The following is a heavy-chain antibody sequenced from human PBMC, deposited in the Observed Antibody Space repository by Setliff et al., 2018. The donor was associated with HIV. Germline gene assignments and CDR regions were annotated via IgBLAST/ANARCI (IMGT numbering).Heavy chain of an antibody. CDR2: VDYSGDT. D-gene: IGHD1-7*01. CDR3: TRGPGGTVPKPLEAFDV. J-gene: IGHJ3*01. Sequence: PSETLSLTCSISGATIHYHYWSWNRQPPGKGLEWIGYVDYSGDTEYNPSLQSRATISRDPSKSQVSLNLNSATAADTAVYYCTRGPGGTVPKPLEAFDVWGRGAVVTVSS. V-gene: IGHV4-59*11. CDR1: GATIHYHY.